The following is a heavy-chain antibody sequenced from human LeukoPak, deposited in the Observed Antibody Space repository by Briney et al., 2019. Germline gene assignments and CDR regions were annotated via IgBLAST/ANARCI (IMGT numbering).Heavy chain of an antibody. CDR2: IHYSGTT. Sequence: PSEALSLTCIVSGGSIGSSNYYWAWIRQPPGKGLEWIWSIHYSGTTHYNPSLKSRVTISVDTSKNQLSLKLSSVTAADTAVYYCARHRGYGSHYYAMDVWGQGTTVTVSS. CDR3: ARHRGYGSHYYAMDV. CDR1: GGSIGSSNYY. J-gene: IGHJ6*02. D-gene: IGHD3-10*01. V-gene: IGHV4-39*01.